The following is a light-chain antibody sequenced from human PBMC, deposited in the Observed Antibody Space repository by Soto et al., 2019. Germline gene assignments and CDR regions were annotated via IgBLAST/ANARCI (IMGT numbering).Light chain of an antibody. V-gene: IGLV2-23*02. J-gene: IGLJ1*01. Sequence: QSALTQPASVSGSPGQSITISCTGTSSDVGSYNLVSWYQQHPGKAPKLMIYEVSKRPSGVSNRFSGSKSGNTASLTISGLQAKDEADYYCCSYAGSTTLYVFGTGTKVTVL. CDR1: SSDVGSYNL. CDR2: EVS. CDR3: CSYAGSTTLYV.